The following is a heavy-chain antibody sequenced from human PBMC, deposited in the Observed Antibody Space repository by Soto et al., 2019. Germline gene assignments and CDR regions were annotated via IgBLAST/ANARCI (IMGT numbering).Heavy chain of an antibody. Sequence: QVQLQQWGAGLLKPSETLSLTCAVYGGSFSGYYWSWIRQPPGKGLEWIGEINHSGSTNYNPSLKSRVTLSVDTSKNQFSLKLSSVTAADTAVYYCARGPGIAVAGDYRGQGTLVTVSS. CDR1: GGSFSGYY. CDR2: INHSGST. J-gene: IGHJ4*02. CDR3: ARGPGIAVAGDY. V-gene: IGHV4-34*01. D-gene: IGHD6-19*01.